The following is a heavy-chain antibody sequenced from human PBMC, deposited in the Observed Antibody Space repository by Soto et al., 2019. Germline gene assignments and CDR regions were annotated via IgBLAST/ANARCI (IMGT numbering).Heavy chain of an antibody. V-gene: IGHV1-8*01. D-gene: IGHD3-10*01. CDR1: GYTFTSYD. CDR2: MNPNSGNT. CDR3: ARGLSRAGPGSYYLDY. J-gene: IGHJ4*02. Sequence: ASVKVSCKASGYTFTSYDINWVRQATGQGLEWMGWMNPNSGNTGYAQKFQGRVTMTRNTSISTAYMELSSLRSEDTAVYYCARGLSRAGPGSYYLDYWGQGTLVTVS.